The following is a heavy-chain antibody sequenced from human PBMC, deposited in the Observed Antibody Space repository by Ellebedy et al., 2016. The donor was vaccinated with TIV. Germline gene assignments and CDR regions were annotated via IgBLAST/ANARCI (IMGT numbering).Heavy chain of an antibody. CDR1: GFTFDTYA. CDR2: ISHSGVST. CDR3: AQGKIYISPFAQ. J-gene: IGHJ4*02. Sequence: GESLKISCADSGFTFDTYAMSWVRQAPGKGLEWVSSISHSGVSTYYPDSAKGRFTISRDNSKNTLYLQMNSVRVEDTAIYYCAQGKIYISPFAQWGQGTLVTVSS. D-gene: IGHD4-11*01. V-gene: IGHV3-23*01.